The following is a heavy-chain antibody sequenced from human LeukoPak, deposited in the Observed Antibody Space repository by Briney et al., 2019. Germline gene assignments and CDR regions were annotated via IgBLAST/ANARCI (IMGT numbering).Heavy chain of an antibody. D-gene: IGHD5-12*01. CDR2: INPNHSGT. CDR3: ARDIVATTGNSYYYYGMDG. V-gene: IGHV1-2*02. J-gene: IGHJ6*02. CDR1: GYTFTGYY. Sequence: ASVKVSCKASGYTFTGYYMHWVRQAPGQGHQWMGWINPNHSGTNYAQKFQGRVTMTRDTSISTAYMELSRLRSDDTAVFYCARDIVATTGNSYYYYGMDGWGQGTTVIVSS.